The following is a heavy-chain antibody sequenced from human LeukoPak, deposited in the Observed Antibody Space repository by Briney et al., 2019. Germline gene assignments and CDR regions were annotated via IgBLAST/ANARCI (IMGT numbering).Heavy chain of an antibody. CDR3: ARTTTVTTSSYGY. Sequence: GGSLRLSCAASGFTFSSYSMNWVRQAPGKGLEWVSSISSSSSYIYYADSVKGRFTISRDNAKNSLYLQMNSLGAEDTAVYYCARTTTVTTSSYGYWGQGTLVTVSS. J-gene: IGHJ4*02. V-gene: IGHV3-21*01. D-gene: IGHD4-17*01. CDR1: GFTFSSYS. CDR2: ISSSSSYI.